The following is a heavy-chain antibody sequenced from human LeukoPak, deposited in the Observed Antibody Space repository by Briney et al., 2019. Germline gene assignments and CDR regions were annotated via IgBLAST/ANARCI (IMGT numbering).Heavy chain of an antibody. CDR3: ARGRGRQVGSRWHPDTHHDY. V-gene: IGHV4-38-2*01. CDR2: IHYPEST. D-gene: IGHD3-10*01. J-gene: IGHJ4*02. Sequence: SQTLSLTCAVSGFSISKGFFWGWIRRPPGKGLEWIGTIHYPESTYYNPSLNSRLTISLDASKNHFSLKLSSVTAADTAQYYCARGRGRQVGSRWHPDTHHDYWGQGILVTVSS. CDR1: GFSISKGFF.